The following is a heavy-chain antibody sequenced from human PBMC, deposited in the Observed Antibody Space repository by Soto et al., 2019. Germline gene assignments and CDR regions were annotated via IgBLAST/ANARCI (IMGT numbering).Heavy chain of an antibody. Sequence: GGSLRLSCAASGFTFSSYSMNWVRQAPGKGLEWVSSISSSSSYIYYADSVKGRFTISRDNAKNSLYLQMNSLRAEDTAVYYCARDKSGSPLSYYYGMDVWGQGTTVTVSS. V-gene: IGHV3-21*01. CDR3: ARDKSGSPLSYYYGMDV. CDR2: ISSSSSYI. J-gene: IGHJ6*02. CDR1: GFTFSSYS. D-gene: IGHD5-12*01.